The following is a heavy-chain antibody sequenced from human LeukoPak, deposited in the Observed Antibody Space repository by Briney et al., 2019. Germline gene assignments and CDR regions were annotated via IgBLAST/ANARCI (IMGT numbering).Heavy chain of an antibody. CDR1: GGSFSDYY. V-gene: IGHV4-34*01. CDR3: ARGHDSSGYYYFDY. J-gene: IGHJ4*02. CDR2: ISHSGST. D-gene: IGHD3-22*01. Sequence: SETLSLTCAVYGGSFSDYYWSWLRQPPGKGLERLGEISHSGSTNYNPSLKGRVTISVDTSKNQFYLKLSSVTAADTAVFYCARGHDSSGYYYFDYWGQGTLVTVSS.